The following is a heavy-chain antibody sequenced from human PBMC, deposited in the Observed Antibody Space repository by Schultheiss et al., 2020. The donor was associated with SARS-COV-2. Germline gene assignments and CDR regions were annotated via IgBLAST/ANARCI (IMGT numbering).Heavy chain of an antibody. CDR1: GGSISSGGYY. Sequence: SETLSLTCTVSGGSISSGGYYWSWIRQHPGKGLEWIGYIYYSGSTYYNPSLKSRVTMSVDTSKNQFSLKLSSVTAADTAVYYCARIQVHFWRGNWFDPWGQGTPVTVSS. CDR3: ARIQVHFWRGNWFDP. V-gene: IGHV4-31*03. D-gene: IGHD3-3*02. J-gene: IGHJ5*02. CDR2: IYYSGST.